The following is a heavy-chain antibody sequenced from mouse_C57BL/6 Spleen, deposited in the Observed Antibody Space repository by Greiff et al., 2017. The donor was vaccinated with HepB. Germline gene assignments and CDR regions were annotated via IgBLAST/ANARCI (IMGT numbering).Heavy chain of an antibody. CDR2: IRSKSNNYAT. CDR3: VRHDYYGSPFDY. CDR1: GFSFNTYA. J-gene: IGHJ2*01. V-gene: IGHV10-1*01. D-gene: IGHD1-1*01. Sequence: EVQVVESGGGLVQPKGSLKLSCAASGFSFNTYAMNWVRQAPGKGLEWVARIRSKSNNYATYYADSVKDRFTISRDDSESMLYLQMNNLKTEDTAMYYCVRHDYYGSPFDYWGQGTTLTVSS.